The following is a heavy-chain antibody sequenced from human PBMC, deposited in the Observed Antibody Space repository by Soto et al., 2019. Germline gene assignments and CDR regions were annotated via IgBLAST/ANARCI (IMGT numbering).Heavy chain of an antibody. CDR1: GFTFSSYW. J-gene: IGHJ3*02. Sequence: EVQLVESGGGLVQPGGSLRLSCAASGFTFSSYWMHWVRQAPGKGLVWVSRINSDGSSTSHADSVKGRFTISRDNAKNTRYPQMNSLRAEDTAVYYGARGPSLDAFDIWCQGTMVTVSS. CDR3: ARGPSLDAFDI. CDR2: INSDGSST. V-gene: IGHV3-74*01.